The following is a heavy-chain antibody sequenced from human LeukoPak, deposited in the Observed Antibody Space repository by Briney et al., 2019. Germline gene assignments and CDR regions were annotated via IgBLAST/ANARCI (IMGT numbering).Heavy chain of an antibody. J-gene: IGHJ4*02. CDR2: IDGRGGST. D-gene: IGHD6-19*01. CDR1: GFTFSTYG. Sequence: PGGSLRLSCAASGFTFSTYGMTWVRQAPGKGREWVATIDGRGGSTYYADSVKRRFTVSRDNSENTLLLQMNSLRDEDTALYFCAKDAYNSGWSGYLDYWGQGALVTVSS. CDR3: AKDAYNSGWSGYLDY. V-gene: IGHV3-23*01.